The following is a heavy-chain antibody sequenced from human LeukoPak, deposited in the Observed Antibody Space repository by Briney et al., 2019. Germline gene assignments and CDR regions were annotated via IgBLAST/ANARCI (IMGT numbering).Heavy chain of an antibody. CDR1: GGSISSGDYY. Sequence: PSETLSLTCTVSGGSISSGDYYWSWIRQPPGKGLEWIGYIYYSGSTYYNPSLKSRVTISVDTSKNQFSLKLSSVTAADTAVYYCARDRLEPELLWFGELFYYYYGMDVWGQGTTVTVSS. CDR2: IYYSGST. CDR3: ARDRLEPELLWFGELFYYYYGMDV. D-gene: IGHD3-10*01. V-gene: IGHV4-30-4*01. J-gene: IGHJ6*02.